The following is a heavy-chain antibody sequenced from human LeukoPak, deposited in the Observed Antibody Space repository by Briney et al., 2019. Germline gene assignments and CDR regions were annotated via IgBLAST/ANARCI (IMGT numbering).Heavy chain of an antibody. CDR1: GGTFSSYA. CDR2: IIPIFGTA. J-gene: IGHJ6*03. CDR3: ARGVIVATIYYYYYYMDV. D-gene: IGHD5-12*01. V-gene: IGHV1-69*13. Sequence: ASVKVSCKASGGTFSSYAMSWVRPAPGQGLEWMGGIIPIFGTANYAQKFQGRVTITADESTSTAYMELSSLRSEDTAVYYCARGVIVATIYYYYYYMDVWGKGTTVTISS.